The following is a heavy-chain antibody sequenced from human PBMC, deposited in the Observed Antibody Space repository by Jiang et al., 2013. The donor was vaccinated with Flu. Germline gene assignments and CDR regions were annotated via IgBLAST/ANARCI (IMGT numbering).Heavy chain of an antibody. Sequence: GAEVKKPGASMKVSCKAAGYTFTGYFIHWVRQAPGQGLEWVGWINPNSGGTNYAQDFQGRVTMTRDTSINTAYMELTSLTSDDTAVFYCARGGGLCTGGNNCYPNSLDYWGQGTLVTVSS. V-gene: IGHV1-2*02. CDR3: ARGGGLCTGGNNCYPNSLDY. D-gene: IGHD2-8*02. J-gene: IGHJ4*02. CDR2: INPNSGGT. CDR1: GYTFTGYF.